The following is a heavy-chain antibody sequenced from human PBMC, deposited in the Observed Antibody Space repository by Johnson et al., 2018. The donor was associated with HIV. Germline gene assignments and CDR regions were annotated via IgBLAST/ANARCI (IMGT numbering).Heavy chain of an antibody. D-gene: IGHD6-6*01. V-gene: IGHV3-11*04. CDR3: ARDLSYSSSSTGAFDI. Sequence: QVQLVESGGGLVKPGGSLRLSCAASGFTFSYYYMSWIRQAPGKGLEWVAYISSGRTTYYADAVKGRFTTSRDNAKNSLYLQMNSLRAEETAVYYCARDLSYSSSSTGAFDIWGQGTMVTVSS. J-gene: IGHJ3*02. CDR2: ISSGRTT. CDR1: GFTFSYYY.